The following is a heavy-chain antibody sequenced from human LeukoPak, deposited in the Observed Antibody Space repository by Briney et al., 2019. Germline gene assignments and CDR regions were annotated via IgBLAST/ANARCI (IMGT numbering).Heavy chain of an antibody. V-gene: IGHV3-30*02. CDR2: IRYDGGSI. J-gene: IGHJ6*03. Sequence: GGSLRLSCAASGFTFSSYWMSWVRQAPGKGLEWVTFIRYDGGSIYYADSVKGRFTISRDNSNNTLYLQMNSLRPEDTAVYYCAKDGGYSYGDYYFYYMDVWGKGTTVTISS. CDR1: GFTFSSYW. D-gene: IGHD5-18*01. CDR3: AKDGGYSYGDYYFYYMDV.